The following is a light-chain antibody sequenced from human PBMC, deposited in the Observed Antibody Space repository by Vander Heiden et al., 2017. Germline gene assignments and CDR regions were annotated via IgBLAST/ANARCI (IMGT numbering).Light chain of an antibody. CDR3: CSYAGSYTLV. CDR2: DVN. CDR1: SSDFGGYNY. J-gene: IGLJ3*02. Sequence: QSALTPPRSVSGSPGQSVTISCTGTSSDFGGYNYVSWYQQHPGKAPNLMIYDVNQRPSGVPDRCSGSKSGNTASRTISGLQAEDEADYDGCSYAGSYTLVFGGGTKRTVL. V-gene: IGLV2-11*01.